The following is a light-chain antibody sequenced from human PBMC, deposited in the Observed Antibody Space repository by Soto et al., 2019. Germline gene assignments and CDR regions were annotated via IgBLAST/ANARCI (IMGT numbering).Light chain of an antibody. Sequence: EIVMTQSPATLSVSPGERATLSCRASQSVGTYLAWYQQKPGQAPRLLIFAASTRATGIPARFSGSGSGSEVTLTISSLQSEDFAVHSCQQYSNWPLVTFGGGTKVEIK. J-gene: IGKJ4*01. CDR1: QSVGTY. CDR3: QQYSNWPLVT. V-gene: IGKV3-15*01. CDR2: AAS.